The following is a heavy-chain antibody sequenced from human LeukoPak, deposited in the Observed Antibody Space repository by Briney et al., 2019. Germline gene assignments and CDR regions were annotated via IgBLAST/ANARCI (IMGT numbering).Heavy chain of an antibody. CDR1: GFTFSSYV. CDR3: AKYCSGGSCYSGLDY. D-gene: IGHD2-15*01. CDR2: VTGSADRT. J-gene: IGHJ4*02. Sequence: GGSLRLSCAASGFTFSSYVMTWVRQAPGKGLEWVSTVTGSADRTYYADSVKGRFTISRDNSTNTLYLQMNSLRAEDTAVYYCAKYCSGGSCYSGLDYWGQGTLVTVSS. V-gene: IGHV3-23*01.